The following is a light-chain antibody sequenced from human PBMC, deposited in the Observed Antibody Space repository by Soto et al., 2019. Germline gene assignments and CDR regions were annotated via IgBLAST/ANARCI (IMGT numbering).Light chain of an antibody. Sequence: IVLSQSPGTLSLSPGERATLSCRAIQSVSSRYLAWYQQKPGQAPRLLIYGASNRATGIPDRFSGSGSGTDFTLTITCLAPEDFAVYYCHHLDDSPPWRFGQGAKVDIK. J-gene: IGKJ1*01. CDR2: GAS. V-gene: IGKV3-20*01. CDR1: QSVSSRY. CDR3: HHLDDSPPWR.